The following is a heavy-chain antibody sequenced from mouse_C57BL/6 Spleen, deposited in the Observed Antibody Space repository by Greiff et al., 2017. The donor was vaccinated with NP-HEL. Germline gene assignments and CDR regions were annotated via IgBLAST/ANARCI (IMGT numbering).Heavy chain of an antibody. D-gene: IGHD3-2*02. CDR3: TRRGSSGYYYFDY. CDR2: IYPGNSDT. CDR1: GYTFTSYW. J-gene: IGHJ2*01. V-gene: IGHV1-5*01. Sequence: EVQLQQSGTVLARPGASVKMSCKTSGYTFTSYWMHWVKQRPGQGLAWIGAIYPGNSDTSYNQKFKGKAKLTAGTSASTAYMELSSLTNEDSAVYYCTRRGSSGYYYFDYWGQGTTLTVSS.